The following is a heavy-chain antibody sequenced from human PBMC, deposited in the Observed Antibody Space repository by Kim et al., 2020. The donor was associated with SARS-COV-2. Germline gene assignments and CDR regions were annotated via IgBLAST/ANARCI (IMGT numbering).Heavy chain of an antibody. CDR3: AKEINDLCGGGSCYPSHPGDYYGWFDL. V-gene: IGHV4-31*03. CDR1: GVSVTNSAYY. Sequence: SETLSLTCSVSGVSVTNSAYYWSWIRQSPGKGLEWLGFISYTGTTKYNPSLSGRLSMSVDTSNNQFSLTLNSVSAADTAIYFCAKEINDLCGGGSCYPSHPGDYYGWFDLWGLGTLVTVSS. J-gene: IGHJ5*02. D-gene: IGHD2-15*01. CDR2: ISYTGTT.